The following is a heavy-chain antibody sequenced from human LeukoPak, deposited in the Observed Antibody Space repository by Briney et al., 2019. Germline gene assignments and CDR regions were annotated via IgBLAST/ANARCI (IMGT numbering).Heavy chain of an antibody. J-gene: IGHJ4*02. D-gene: IGHD1-26*01. Sequence: SETLSLTCTVSGGSVRDNYWSWIRQPPGKGLEWIGRVYTGGIPNYNSSLKSRVALSLDTSKNQFFMNLSSVSAADTAVYFCARGSSFSGFDYWGQGALVTVSS. CDR2: VYTGGIP. CDR3: ARGSSFSGFDY. V-gene: IGHV4-4*07. CDR1: GGSVRDNY.